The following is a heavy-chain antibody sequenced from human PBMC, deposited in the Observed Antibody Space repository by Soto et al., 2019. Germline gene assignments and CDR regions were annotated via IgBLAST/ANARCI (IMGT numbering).Heavy chain of an antibody. CDR1: GYTFTSYG. Sequence: GASVKVSCKASGYTFTSYGISWVRQAPGQGLEWMGWISAYNGNTNYAQKLQGRVTMTTDTSTSTAYMELRSLRSDDTAVYYCARVHSVYDFWSGYYSWFDPWGQGTLVTVSS. D-gene: IGHD3-3*01. J-gene: IGHJ5*02. CDR3: ARVHSVYDFWSGYYSWFDP. V-gene: IGHV1-18*01. CDR2: ISAYNGNT.